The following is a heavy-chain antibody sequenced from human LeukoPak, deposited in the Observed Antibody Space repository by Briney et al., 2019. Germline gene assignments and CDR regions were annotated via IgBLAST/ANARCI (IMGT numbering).Heavy chain of an antibody. CDR3: AGSINGVRLWFGELDY. CDR1: GGSISSSSYY. J-gene: IGHJ4*02. CDR2: IYHSGST. V-gene: IGHV4-39*07. Sequence: SETLSLTCTVSGGSISSSSYYWGWIRQPPGKGLEWIGSIYHSGSTYYNPSLKSRVTISVDTSKNQFSLKLSSVTAADTAVYYCAGSINGVRLWFGELDYWGQGTLVTVSS. D-gene: IGHD3-10*01.